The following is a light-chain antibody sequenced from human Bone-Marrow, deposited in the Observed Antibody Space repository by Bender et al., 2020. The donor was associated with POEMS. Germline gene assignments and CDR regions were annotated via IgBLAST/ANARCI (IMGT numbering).Light chain of an antibody. Sequence: SYVLTQPPSLSVAPGQTARITCGGNNIGTKSVHWYQQKPGQAPVLVVYDDTDRPSGIPERFSGSDSWNTATLTISGLQAEDEADYFCCSYAGSHTLYVFGTETKVTVL. CDR2: DDT. V-gene: IGLV3-21*02. CDR1: NIGTKS. J-gene: IGLJ1*01. CDR3: CSYAGSHTLYV.